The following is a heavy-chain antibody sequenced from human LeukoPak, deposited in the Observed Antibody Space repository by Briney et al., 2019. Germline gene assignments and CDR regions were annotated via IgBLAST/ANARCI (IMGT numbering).Heavy chain of an antibody. J-gene: IGHJ3*02. CDR2: MNPNSGNT. V-gene: IGHV1-8*01. Sequence: GASVKVSCKASGYIFDVYDINWVGQAAGQGLEWMGWMNPNSGNTGYAQEFQGRVTMTRDTSMTTAYMELNSLTSEDTAVYYCAREPMRGRAGDNAFDIWGQGTKVTVSS. CDR1: GYIFDVYD. D-gene: IGHD7-27*01. CDR3: AREPMRGRAGDNAFDI.